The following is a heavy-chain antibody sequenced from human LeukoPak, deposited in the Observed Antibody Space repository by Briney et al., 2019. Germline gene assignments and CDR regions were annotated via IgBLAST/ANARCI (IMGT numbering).Heavy chain of an antibody. Sequence: GGSLRLSCAASGFTFNTYGMSWVRQAPGKGLEWVSGISGSGGSTYYADSVKGRFTISRDNSKNTLYLQMNSLRAEDTAVYYCARVVVLRYFDWLRRPEYFDYWGQGTLVTVSS. D-gene: IGHD3-9*01. CDR1: GFTFNTYG. J-gene: IGHJ4*02. V-gene: IGHV3-23*01. CDR2: ISGSGGST. CDR3: ARVVVLRYFDWLRRPEYFDY.